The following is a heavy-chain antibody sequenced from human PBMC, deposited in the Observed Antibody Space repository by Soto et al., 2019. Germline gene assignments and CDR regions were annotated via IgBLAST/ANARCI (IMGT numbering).Heavy chain of an antibody. CDR1: GGSFSGYY. V-gene: IGHV4-34*01. J-gene: IGHJ4*02. D-gene: IGHD1-26*01. Sequence: QVQLQQWGAGLLKPSETLSLTCAVYGGSFSGYYWSWIRQPPGKGLEWIGEINHSGSTNYNPSLKSRVTISVDTSKNQFSLKLSSVTAADTAVYYCAREEADSGSNTAPFDYWGQGTLVTVSS. CDR2: INHSGST. CDR3: AREEADSGSNTAPFDY.